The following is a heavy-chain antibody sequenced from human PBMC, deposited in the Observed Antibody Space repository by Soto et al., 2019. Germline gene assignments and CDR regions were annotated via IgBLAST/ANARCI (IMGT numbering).Heavy chain of an antibody. D-gene: IGHD2-15*01. CDR1: GGSITSSSYS. J-gene: IGHJ6*02. Sequence: SETLSLTCAVSGGSITSSSYSWGWIRQPPGKGLEWIATFYYSENTHYNPSLKSRVTISVDTSKNQFSLILTSVTAADTAVYYCASSYCSGGSCSELYYYGMDVWGQGTTVTVSS. V-gene: IGHV4-39*01. CDR3: ASSYCSGGSCSELYYYGMDV. CDR2: FYYSENT.